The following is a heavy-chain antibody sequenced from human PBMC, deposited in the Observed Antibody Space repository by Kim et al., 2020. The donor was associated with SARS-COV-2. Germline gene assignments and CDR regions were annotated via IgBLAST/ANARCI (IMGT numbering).Heavy chain of an antibody. J-gene: IGHJ4*02. CDR3: ARGLGGLGIIHFDY. CDR1: GGSFSGYY. V-gene: IGHV4-34*01. Sequence: SETLSLTCAVYGGSFSGYYWSWIRQPPGKGLEWIGEINHSGSTNYNPSLKSRVTISVDTSKNQFSLKLSSVTAADTAVYYCARGLGGLGIIHFDYWGQGT. D-gene: IGHD3-9*01. CDR2: INHSGST.